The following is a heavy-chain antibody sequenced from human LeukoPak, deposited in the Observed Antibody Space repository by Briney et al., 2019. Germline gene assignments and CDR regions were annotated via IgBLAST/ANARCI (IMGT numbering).Heavy chain of an antibody. D-gene: IGHD4-17*01. CDR1: GFTFDDYA. CDR3: AKDTNYGGNSRFDY. V-gene: IGHV3-9*01. J-gene: IGHJ4*02. Sequence: GRSLRLSCAASGFTFDDYAMHWVRQAPGKGLEWVSGISWNSGSIGYADSVKGRFTISRDNAKNSLYLQMNSLRAEDTALYYCAKDTNYGGNSRFDYWGQGTLVTVSS. CDR2: ISWNSGSI.